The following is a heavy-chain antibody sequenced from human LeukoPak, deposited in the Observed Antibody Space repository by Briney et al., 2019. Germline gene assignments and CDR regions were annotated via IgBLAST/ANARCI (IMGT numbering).Heavy chain of an antibody. D-gene: IGHD3-3*01. V-gene: IGHV4-30-2*01. Sequence: SETLSLTCAVSGGSISSGGYSWSWIRQPPGKGLEWIGYIYHSGSTYYNPSLKSRVTISVDRSKNQFFLKLSSVTAADTAVYYCARRYFWSGYLDYWGQGTLVTVSS. CDR3: ARRYFWSGYLDY. J-gene: IGHJ4*02. CDR1: GGSISSGGYS. CDR2: IYHSGST.